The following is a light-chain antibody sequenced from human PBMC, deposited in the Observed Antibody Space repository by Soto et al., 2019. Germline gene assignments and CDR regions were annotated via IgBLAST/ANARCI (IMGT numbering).Light chain of an antibody. V-gene: IGKV1-39*01. Sequence: DTQMSQSPFSRSASERDSVCITGRASQSINSYLAWYQQKPGKAPRLLIYAASRLHSGIPARVSGSGSGTDFTLNISSLQHEDFATYYCQQSNSTLFTFGEGTKVDI. J-gene: IGKJ4*01. CDR1: QSINSY. CDR3: QQSNSTLFT. CDR2: AAS.